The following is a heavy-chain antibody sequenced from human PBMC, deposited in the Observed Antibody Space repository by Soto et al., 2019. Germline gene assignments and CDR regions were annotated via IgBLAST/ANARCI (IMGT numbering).Heavy chain of an antibody. J-gene: IGHJ4*02. CDR3: ARGNRDYDYVWGSYRPPEYYFDY. CDR2: IYYSGST. CDR1: GCSISSYY. V-gene: IGHV4-59*01. D-gene: IGHD3-16*02. Sequence: SETLSLTCTVSGCSISSYYWSWIRQPPGKGLEWIGYIYYSGSTNYNPSLKSRVTIAVDTAKNQFSLKLSSVTAADTAVYYCARGNRDYDYVWGSYRPPEYYFDYWGQGTLVTVSS.